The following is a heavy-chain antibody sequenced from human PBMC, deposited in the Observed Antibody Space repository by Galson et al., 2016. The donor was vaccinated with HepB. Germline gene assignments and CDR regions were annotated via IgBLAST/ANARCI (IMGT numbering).Heavy chain of an antibody. CDR1: GGSISSFY. CDR3: ASLYCSGGSCSHFDY. D-gene: IGHD2-15*01. V-gene: IGHV4-59*01. Sequence: SETLSLTCTVSGGSISSFYWTWIRRPPGKGLEWIGYIYYSGSTNYNPSLKSRVTISVDTSKNQFSLKLTSVTAADTAVYYCASLYCSGGSCSHFDYWGQGTLVTVSS. J-gene: IGHJ4*02. CDR2: IYYSGST.